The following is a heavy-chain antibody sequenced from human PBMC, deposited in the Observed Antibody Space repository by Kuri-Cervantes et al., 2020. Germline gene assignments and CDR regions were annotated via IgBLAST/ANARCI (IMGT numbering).Heavy chain of an antibody. CDR2: ISSSSSYI. D-gene: IGHD1-26*01. V-gene: IGHV3-21*01. CDR1: GFTFSSYS. CDR3: AREGAYSGSQGYFDY. J-gene: IGHJ4*02. Sequence: ETLSLPFAASGFTFSSYSMNWVRQAPGKGLEWVSSISSSSSYIYYADSVKGRFTISRDNSKNTLYLQMNSLRAEDTAVYCCAREGAYSGSQGYFDYWGQGTLVTVSS.